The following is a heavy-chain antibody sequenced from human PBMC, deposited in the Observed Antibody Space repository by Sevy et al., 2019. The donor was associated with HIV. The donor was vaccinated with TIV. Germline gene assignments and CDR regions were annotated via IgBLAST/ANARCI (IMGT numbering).Heavy chain of an antibody. J-gene: IGHJ6*02. CDR1: RFSFSDYN. Sequence: GGSLRLSCAASRFSFSDYNMNWVRQAPGKGLEWVSFISSGSGYIYYADSMKGRFTISRDNAKNSLYLQLNSLRAEDTAVYYCARDKTILEGRYGMDVWGQGTTVTVSS. CDR3: ARDKTILEGRYGMDV. CDR2: ISSGSGYI. D-gene: IGHD3-3*01. V-gene: IGHV3-21*01.